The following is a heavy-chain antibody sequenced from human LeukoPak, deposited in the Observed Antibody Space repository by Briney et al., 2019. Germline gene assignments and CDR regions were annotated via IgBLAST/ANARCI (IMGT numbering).Heavy chain of an antibody. CDR2: ISAYNGNT. CDR3: ATYSSGLDAFDI. V-gene: IGHV1-18*01. CDR1: GYTFTSYG. Sequence: PRASVKVSCKASGYTFTSYGISWVRQDPGQGLEWMGWISAYNGNTNYAQKLRGRVTMTTDTSTSTAYMELRSLRSDDTAVYYCATYSSGLDAFDIWGQGTMVTVSS. J-gene: IGHJ3*02. D-gene: IGHD3-22*01.